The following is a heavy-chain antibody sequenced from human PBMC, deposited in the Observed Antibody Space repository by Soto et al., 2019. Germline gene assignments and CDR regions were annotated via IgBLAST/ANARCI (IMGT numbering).Heavy chain of an antibody. CDR3: AREVTENYYYYYYMDV. J-gene: IGHJ6*03. D-gene: IGHD3-10*01. Sequence: GGSLRLSCAASGFTFSSYGMHWVRQAPGKGLEWVAVIWYDGSNKYYADSVKGRFTISRDNSKNTLYLQMNSLRAEDTAVYYCAREVTENYYYYYYMDVWGKGTTVTVSS. CDR1: GFTFSSYG. V-gene: IGHV3-33*01. CDR2: IWYDGSNK.